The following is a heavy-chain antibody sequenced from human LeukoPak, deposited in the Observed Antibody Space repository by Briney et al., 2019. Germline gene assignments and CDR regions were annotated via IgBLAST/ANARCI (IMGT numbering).Heavy chain of an antibody. CDR3: AKLGYCSSSSCSYFDY. CDR1: GFTFSSYG. Sequence: PGGSLRLSCAASGFTFSSYGMHWVRQALGKGLEWVAFIRYDGSNKYYADSVKGRFTISRDNSKNTLYLQMNSLRPEDTAVYYCAKLGYCSSSSCSYFDYWGQGTLVTVSS. D-gene: IGHD2-2*01. CDR2: IRYDGSNK. V-gene: IGHV3-30*02. J-gene: IGHJ4*02.